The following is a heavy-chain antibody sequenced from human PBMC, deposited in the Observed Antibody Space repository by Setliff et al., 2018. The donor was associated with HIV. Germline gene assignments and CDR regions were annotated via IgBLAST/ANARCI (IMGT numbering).Heavy chain of an antibody. CDR1: GGSFSGYY. Sequence: SETLSLTCAVYGGSFSGYYWSWIRQSPGKGLEWIGEINHSESTNYNPSVKRRVTISIDTSKNQISLKLTSVTAADTAVYYCARDQRTAVTGTYYWGQGTLVTVSS. J-gene: IGHJ4*02. D-gene: IGHD6-19*01. CDR2: INHSEST. V-gene: IGHV4-34*01. CDR3: ARDQRTAVTGTYY.